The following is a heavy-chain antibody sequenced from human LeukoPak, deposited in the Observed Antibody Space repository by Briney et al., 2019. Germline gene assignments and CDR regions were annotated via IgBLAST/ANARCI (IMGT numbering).Heavy chain of an antibody. J-gene: IGHJ4*02. CDR1: GYTLTELS. D-gene: IGHD6-13*01. CDR2: FDPEDGET. V-gene: IGHV1-24*01. Sequence: GASVKVSCTVSGYTLTELSMHWVRQAPGKGLEWMGGFDPEDGETIYAQKFQGRVTMTEDTSTDTAYMELSSPRSEDTAVYYCATRSSSWLNFDYWGQGTLVTVSS. CDR3: ATRSSSWLNFDY.